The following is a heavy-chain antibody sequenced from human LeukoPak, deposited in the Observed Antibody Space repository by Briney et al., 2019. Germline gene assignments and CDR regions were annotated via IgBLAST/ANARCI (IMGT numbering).Heavy chain of an antibody. J-gene: IGHJ4*02. V-gene: IGHV3-33*03. Sequence: DSVKGRFTISRDNSKNTLYLQMNSLKTEDTAVYYCTTDRFRLPGGYWGQGTLVTVSS. CDR3: TTDRFRLPGGY. D-gene: IGHD4-11*01.